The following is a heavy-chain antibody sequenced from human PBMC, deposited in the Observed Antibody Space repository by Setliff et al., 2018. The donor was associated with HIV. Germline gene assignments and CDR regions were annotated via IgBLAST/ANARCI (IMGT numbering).Heavy chain of an antibody. V-gene: IGHV4-61*09. CDR3: AKRTFGSGRFDP. CDR2: IHTTGSN. J-gene: IGHJ5*02. CDR1: GDSISSGSYY. D-gene: IGHD3-16*01. Sequence: SETLSLTCSVSGDSISSGSYYWSWIRLPAGKGLEWIGQIHTTGSNNYNPSLKSRVTISIDTSKNQFSLKLNSVTATDTAVYYCAKRTFGSGRFDPWGQGTLVTVSS.